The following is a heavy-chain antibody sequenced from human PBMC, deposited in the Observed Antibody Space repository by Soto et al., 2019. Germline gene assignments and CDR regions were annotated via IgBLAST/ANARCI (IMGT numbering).Heavy chain of an antibody. D-gene: IGHD4-17*01. CDR1: GFTFSSYA. CDR3: ARGGDYWGGDY. Sequence: QVQLVESGGGVVQPGRSLRLSCAASGFTFSSYAMHWVRQAPGKGLEWVAVISYDGSNKYYADSVKGRFTISRDNSKNTRYLQMNSLRAEDTAVYYCARGGDYWGGDYWGQGTLVTVSS. V-gene: IGHV3-30-3*01. J-gene: IGHJ4*02. CDR2: ISYDGSNK.